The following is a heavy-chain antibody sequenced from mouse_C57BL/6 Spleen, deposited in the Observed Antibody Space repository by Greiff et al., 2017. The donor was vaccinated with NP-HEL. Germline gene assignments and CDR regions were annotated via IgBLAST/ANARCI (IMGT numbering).Heavy chain of an antibody. Sequence: FQLQQSGAELVRPGASVTLSCKASGYTFTDYEMHWVKQTPVHGLEWIGAIDPETGGTAYNQKFKGKAILTADKSSSTAYMELRSLTSEDSAVYYCTRWRLRRGDYYAMDYWGQGTSVTVSS. CDR3: TRWRLRRGDYYAMDY. D-gene: IGHD2-2*01. CDR2: IDPETGGT. V-gene: IGHV1-15*01. J-gene: IGHJ4*01. CDR1: GYTFTDYE.